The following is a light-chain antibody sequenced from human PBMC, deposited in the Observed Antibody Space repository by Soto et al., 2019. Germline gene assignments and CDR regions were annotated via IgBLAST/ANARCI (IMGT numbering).Light chain of an antibody. J-gene: IGKJ3*01. Sequence: EIVMTQSPATLSLSPGERATLSCRASLSVSSDLAWYRQKPGQAPRLLIYRAFTRATGIPARFSGSGFGTDFTLTISSLQSEDFAVYYCQKYNSAPPFTFGPGTKVDIK. CDR2: RAF. CDR3: QKYNSAPPFT. CDR1: LSVSSD. V-gene: IGKV3-15*01.